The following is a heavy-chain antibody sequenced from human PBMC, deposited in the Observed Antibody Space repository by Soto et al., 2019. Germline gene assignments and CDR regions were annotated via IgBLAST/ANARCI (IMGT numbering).Heavy chain of an antibody. V-gene: IGHV4-34*01. Sequence: SETLSLTCAVYGGSFSGYYWSWIRQPPGKGLEWIGEINHSGSTNYNPSLKSRVTISVDTSKNQFSLKLSSVTAADTAVYYCARSHCSGGSCYSGYWDQGTLVTVSS. D-gene: IGHD2-15*01. CDR1: GGSFSGYY. CDR3: ARSHCSGGSCYSGY. J-gene: IGHJ4*02. CDR2: INHSGST.